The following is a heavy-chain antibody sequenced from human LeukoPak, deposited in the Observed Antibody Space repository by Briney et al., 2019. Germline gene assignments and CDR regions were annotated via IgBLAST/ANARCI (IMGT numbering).Heavy chain of an antibody. J-gene: IGHJ4*02. Sequence: GGSLRLSCVASGFTFGKYWMSWVRQAPGKGLEWVANIKLDGSEKNYVDSAKGRFTISRDNTKNSLYLQMNSLRAEDTAVFYCARDQYDTWSRRGNFDSWGQGTLVIVSS. D-gene: IGHD3-3*01. V-gene: IGHV3-7*03. CDR1: GFTFGKYW. CDR2: IKLDGSEK. CDR3: ARDQYDTWSRRGNFDS.